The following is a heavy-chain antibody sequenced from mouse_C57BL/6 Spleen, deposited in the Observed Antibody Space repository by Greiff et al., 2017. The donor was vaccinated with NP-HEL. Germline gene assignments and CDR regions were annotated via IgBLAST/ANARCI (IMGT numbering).Heavy chain of an antibody. J-gene: IGHJ3*01. Sequence: QVQLQQSGPELVKPGASVKISCKASGYAFSSSWMNWVKQRPGKGLEWIGRIYPGDGDTNYNGKFKGKATLTADKSSSTAYMQLSSLTSEDSAVYFCAFNWDGGFAYWGQGTLVTVSA. CDR2: IYPGDGDT. CDR1: GYAFSSSW. D-gene: IGHD4-1*01. CDR3: AFNWDGGFAY. V-gene: IGHV1-82*01.